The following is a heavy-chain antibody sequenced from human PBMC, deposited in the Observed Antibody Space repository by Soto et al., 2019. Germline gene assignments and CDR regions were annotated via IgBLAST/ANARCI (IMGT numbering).Heavy chain of an antibody. CDR3: ARGGSYDILTGPRWFDP. J-gene: IGHJ5*02. CDR1: GGSISSGGYY. Sequence: SETLSLTCTVSGGSISSGGYYWSWIRQHPGKGLEWIGYIYYSGSTYYNPSLKSRVTISVDTSKNQFSLKLSSVTAADTAVYYCARGGSYDILTGPRWFDPWGQGTLVTVSS. V-gene: IGHV4-31*03. CDR2: IYYSGST. D-gene: IGHD3-9*01.